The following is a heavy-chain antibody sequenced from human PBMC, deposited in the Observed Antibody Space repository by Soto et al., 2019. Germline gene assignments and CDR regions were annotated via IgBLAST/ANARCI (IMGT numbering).Heavy chain of an antibody. D-gene: IGHD1-20*01. J-gene: IGHJ6*03. CDR2: SSGSGVST. CDR1: GFTFSSYA. Sequence: PGGSLRLSCASSGFTFSSYAISWVRQAPGKGLEWVASSSGSGVSTYSANSAKGRFTISRDNSQSTRSLQINSLRAEDTAVYYCAKLRYDYYYMDVWGKGTTVTVSS. V-gene: IGHV3-23*01. CDR3: AKLRYDYYYMDV.